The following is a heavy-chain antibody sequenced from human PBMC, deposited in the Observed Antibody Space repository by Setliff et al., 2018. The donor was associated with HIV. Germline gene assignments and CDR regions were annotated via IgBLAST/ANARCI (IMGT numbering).Heavy chain of an antibody. D-gene: IGHD2-15*01. CDR1: NGSFSAYY. V-gene: IGHV4-59*13. Sequence: SETLSLTCAVYNGSFSAYYWAWIRQPPGKGLEWVAYIYYTGNINQNPSLKSRVTISMDSSKRQFYLKLSSLTAADTAVYYCVRGRYCSGSNCPRLDNWGQGILVTVSS. CDR2: IYYTGNI. CDR3: VRGRYCSGSNCPRLDN. J-gene: IGHJ4*02.